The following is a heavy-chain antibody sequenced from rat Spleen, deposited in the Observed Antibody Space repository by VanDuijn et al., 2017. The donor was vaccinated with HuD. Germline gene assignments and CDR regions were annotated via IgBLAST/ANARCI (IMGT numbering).Heavy chain of an antibody. CDR2: ISYDGSST. CDR1: GFTFSDYY. CDR3: ARQWDY. V-gene: IGHV5-29*01. J-gene: IGHJ2*01. Sequence: EVQLVESDGGLVQPGRSLKLSCAASGFTFSDYYMAWVRQAPTKGLEWVATISYDGSSTYYRDSVKGRFTISRENAKSTLYLQMDSLRSEDTATYYCARQWDYWGQGVMVTVSS.